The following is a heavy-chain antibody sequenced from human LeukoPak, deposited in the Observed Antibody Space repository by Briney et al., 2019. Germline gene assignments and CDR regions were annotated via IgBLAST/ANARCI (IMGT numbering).Heavy chain of an antibody. CDR2: ISSSSSYI. CDR3: ARQKPYGSGSHYNWFDP. J-gene: IGHJ5*02. CDR1: GFTFSSYS. D-gene: IGHD3-10*01. Sequence: GGSLRLSCAASGFTFSSYSMNWVRQAPGKGLEWVSSISSSSSYIYYADSVKGRFTISRDNAKNSLYLQMNSLRAEDTAVYYCARQKPYGSGSHYNWFDPWGQGTLVTVSS. V-gene: IGHV3-21*01.